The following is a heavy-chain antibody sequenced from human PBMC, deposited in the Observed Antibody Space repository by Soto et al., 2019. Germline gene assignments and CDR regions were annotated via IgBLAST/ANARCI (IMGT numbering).Heavy chain of an antibody. CDR2: IRSKAYGGTT. Sequence: EVQLVESGGGLVQPGRSLRLSCTASGFTFGDYAMSWFRQAPGKGLEWVGFIRSKAYGGTTEYAASVKGRFTISRDDSKSIAYLQMNSLKTEDTGVYYCTREGNYGDYVYYWGQGTLVTVSS. CDR3: TREGNYGDYVYY. V-gene: IGHV3-49*03. CDR1: GFTFGDYA. D-gene: IGHD4-17*01. J-gene: IGHJ4*02.